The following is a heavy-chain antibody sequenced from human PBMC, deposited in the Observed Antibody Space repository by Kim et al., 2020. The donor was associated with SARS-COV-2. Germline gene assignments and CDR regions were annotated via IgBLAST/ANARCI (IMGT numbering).Heavy chain of an antibody. D-gene: IGHD2-15*01. CDR2: THYTGST. CDR1: SGSINGAY. CDR3: AGAGISGGGRWYTGLWDS. V-gene: IGHV4-59*01. J-gene: IGHJ5*01. Sequence: SETLSLTCSVSSGSINGAYWTWIRQTPGKGLEWIGYTHYTGSTIYNASLKSRVTISLDTSNYQVSLKLTFVTTADTAVYYCAGAGISGGGRWYTGLWDSWGQGILVTVSS.